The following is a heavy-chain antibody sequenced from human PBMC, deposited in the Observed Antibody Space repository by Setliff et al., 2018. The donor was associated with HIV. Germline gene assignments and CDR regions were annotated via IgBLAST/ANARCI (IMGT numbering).Heavy chain of an antibody. J-gene: IGHJ3*02. CDR2: IDPSDSYI. V-gene: IGHV5-10-1*01. D-gene: IGHD6-19*01. CDR1: GKRISNYW. CDR3: SRGIAVSGHDFANTPGDI. Sequence: GESLKISCPRSGKRISNYWINWVRQMPGKGLEWLGRIDPSDSYINYGPSFQGHVTISADKSTNTAFLQWSSLKASDSAMYYCSRGIAVSGHDFANTPGDIWGQGTMVTVSS.